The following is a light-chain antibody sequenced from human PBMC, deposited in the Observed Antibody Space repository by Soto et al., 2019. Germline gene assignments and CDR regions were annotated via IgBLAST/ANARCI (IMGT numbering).Light chain of an antibody. CDR3: QQLDSYTIT. Sequence: YVSWYQLHPGKAPNLLIYAASTLQSGVPSRFSGSGSGTDFTLTISSLQPADFETYDCQQLDSYTITFGQGTRLEIK. CDR2: AAS. CDR1: Y. J-gene: IGKJ5*01. V-gene: IGKV1-9*01.